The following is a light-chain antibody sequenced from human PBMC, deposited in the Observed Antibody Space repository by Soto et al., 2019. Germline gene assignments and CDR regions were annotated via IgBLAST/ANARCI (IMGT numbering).Light chain of an antibody. Sequence: LTQPASVSGSPGQSITISCTGTSSDVGGYDFVSWYQQHPGKAPKVMIYDVSNRPSGVSNRFSGSKSGNTASLTISGLQAEDEADYYCCSYTSSDTYVFGSGTKVTVL. CDR1: SSDVGGYDF. CDR2: DVS. J-gene: IGLJ1*01. CDR3: CSYTSSDTYV. V-gene: IGLV2-14*01.